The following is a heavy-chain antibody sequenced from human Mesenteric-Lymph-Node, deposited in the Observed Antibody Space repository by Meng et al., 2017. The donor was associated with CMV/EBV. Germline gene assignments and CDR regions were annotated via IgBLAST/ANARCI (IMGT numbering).Heavy chain of an antibody. J-gene: IGHJ6*02. CDR2: IIPILGIA. V-gene: IGHV1-69*02. Sequence: SVKVSCKASGGTFSSYTISWVRQAPGQGLEWMGRIIPILGIANYAQKFQGRVTITADKSTSTAYMELSSLRSEDTAVYYCARGPYYYDNYYYGMDVWGQGTTVTVSS. D-gene: IGHD3-22*01. CDR3: ARGPYYYDNYYYGMDV. CDR1: GGTFSSYT.